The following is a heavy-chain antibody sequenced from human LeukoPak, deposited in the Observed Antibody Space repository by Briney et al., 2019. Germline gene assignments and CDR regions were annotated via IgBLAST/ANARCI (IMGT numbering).Heavy chain of an antibody. CDR3: ARAVGTRPWLVLDY. V-gene: IGHV4-59*01. J-gene: IGHJ4*02. D-gene: IGHD5-18*01. Sequence: SETLSLTCTVSGGSISNNYWSWIRQPPGKGLEWIGGIYYSGTTNYNPSLKSRVTISVDTSKNQFSLKLSSVTAADTAVYYCARAVGTRPWLVLDYWGQGTLVTVSS. CDR1: GGSISNNY. CDR2: IYYSGTT.